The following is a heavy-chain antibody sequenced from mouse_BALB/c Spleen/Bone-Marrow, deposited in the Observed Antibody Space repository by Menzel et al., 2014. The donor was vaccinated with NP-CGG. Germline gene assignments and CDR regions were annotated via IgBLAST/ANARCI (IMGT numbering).Heavy chain of an antibody. J-gene: IGHJ3*01. V-gene: IGHV6-6*02. Sequence: DVKLQESGGGLVQPGGSIKLSCVASGFTFSNXWMNWVRQFPEKGLEWVXEIRLKSNNYATHYAESVKGRFTISRDDSKSSVYLQMNDLRAEDTGIYYCTTGFAYWGQGTLVTVSA. CDR1: GFTFSNXW. CDR2: IRLKSNNYAT. CDR3: TTGFAY.